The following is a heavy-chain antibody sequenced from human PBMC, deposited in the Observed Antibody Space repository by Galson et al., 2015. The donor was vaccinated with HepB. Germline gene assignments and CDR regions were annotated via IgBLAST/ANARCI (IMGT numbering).Heavy chain of an antibody. Sequence: SETLSLTCSVSGGSTNTYYWTWVRQPPGKGLEWLGYVYHSGTNYNPSLKSRITMSLDTSETHFSLELRSVTAADTAVYYCARSAPLEVPGDTYYYYSLDVWGPGTTVTVSS. J-gene: IGHJ6*03. V-gene: IGHV4-59*01. D-gene: IGHD3-10*01. CDR1: GGSTNTYY. CDR2: VYHSGT. CDR3: ARSAPLEVPGDTYYYYSLDV.